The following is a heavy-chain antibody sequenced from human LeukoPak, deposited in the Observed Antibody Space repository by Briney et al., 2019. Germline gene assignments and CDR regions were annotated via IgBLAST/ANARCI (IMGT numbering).Heavy chain of an antibody. CDR1: GFPFDIYW. Sequence: GGSLRLSCAASGFPFDIYWMNWVRQAPGKGLEWVANIKQDGSEKYYVDSVKGRFTISRDNAKKSLYLQMNSLRAEDTAVYYCAKDPSDLGGSGSNNYFDCWGQGTLVTVSS. CDR3: AKDPSDLGGSGSNNYFDC. J-gene: IGHJ4*02. V-gene: IGHV3-7*05. CDR2: IKQDGSEK. D-gene: IGHD3-10*01.